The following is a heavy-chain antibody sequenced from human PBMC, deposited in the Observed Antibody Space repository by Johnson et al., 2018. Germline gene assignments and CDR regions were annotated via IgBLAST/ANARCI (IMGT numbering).Heavy chain of an antibody. CDR2: INPSGGST. CDR1: GYTFTSYY. D-gene: IGHD4-17*01. V-gene: IGHV1-46*01. Sequence: QVQLVESGAEVKKXGASXKVXCKASGYTFTSYYMHWVRQAPGQGLEWMGIINPSGGSTSYAQKFQGRVTMTRDTSTSTVYMELSSLRSEDTAVYYCARDRGPTVTTDYYYYMDVWGKGTTVTVSS. CDR3: ARDRGPTVTTDYYYYMDV. J-gene: IGHJ6*03.